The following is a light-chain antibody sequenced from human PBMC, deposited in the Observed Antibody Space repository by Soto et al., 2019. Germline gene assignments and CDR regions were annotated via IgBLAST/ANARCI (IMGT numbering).Light chain of an antibody. CDR3: QQRSNWPVG. Sequence: EIVLTQSPATLSLSPGERATLSCRASQSVSSYLAWYQQKPGQAPRLLIYDASNRATGIPARFSGSGSGTDFPLNISSLEPKEFAVYYCQQRSNWPVGFGQVTKVEIK. V-gene: IGKV3-11*01. J-gene: IGKJ1*01. CDR1: QSVSSY. CDR2: DAS.